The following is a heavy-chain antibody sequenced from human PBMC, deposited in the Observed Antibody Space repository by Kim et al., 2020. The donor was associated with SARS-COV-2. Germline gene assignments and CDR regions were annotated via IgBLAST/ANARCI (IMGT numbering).Heavy chain of an antibody. J-gene: IGHJ4*02. D-gene: IGHD3-10*01. Sequence: TYAQNFQGRIIMTRDTSTSTGYMELSSLRSEDTGVYYCARWYGSGSYFDHWGQGTLVTVSS. CDR3: ARWYGSGSYFDH. V-gene: IGHV1-46*01.